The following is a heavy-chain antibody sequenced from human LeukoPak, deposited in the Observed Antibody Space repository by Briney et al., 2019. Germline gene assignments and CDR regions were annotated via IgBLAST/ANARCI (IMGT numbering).Heavy chain of an antibody. CDR2: ISANGANT. D-gene: IGHD3-22*01. Sequence: GGSLRLSCAASEFTLGNYAMSWVRQAPGKGLEWVSGISANGANTHYAESVRGRFIISRDNSKNTLYLQMNSLRAGDTALYFCAKYHNPDSTGPFHWGQGTLVTVSS. V-gene: IGHV3-23*01. CDR1: EFTLGNYA. J-gene: IGHJ4*02. CDR3: AKYHNPDSTGPFH.